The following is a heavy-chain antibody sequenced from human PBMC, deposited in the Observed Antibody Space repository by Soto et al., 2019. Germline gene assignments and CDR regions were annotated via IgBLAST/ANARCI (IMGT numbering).Heavy chain of an antibody. CDR1: GYTFTSYG. CDR2: ISAYNGNT. J-gene: IGHJ6*02. Sequence: ASVKVSCKASGYTFTSYGISWVRQAPGQGLEWMGWISAYNGNTNYAQKLQGRVTMTTDTSTSTAYMALRSLRSDDTAVYYCARYCTNGVCLFYYYYYGMDVWGQGTTVTVSS. V-gene: IGHV1-18*01. CDR3: ARYCTNGVCLFYYYYYGMDV. D-gene: IGHD2-8*01.